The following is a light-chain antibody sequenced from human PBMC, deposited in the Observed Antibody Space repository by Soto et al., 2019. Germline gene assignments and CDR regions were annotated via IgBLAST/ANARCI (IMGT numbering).Light chain of an antibody. CDR1: QDISNY. CDR3: QQYDNLPLT. Sequence: DIQMTQSPSSLSASVGDRVTITCQASQDISNYLNWYQQKPGQAPKLLIYDASNLETGVPSRFSGSGSGTDFTFTISSLQHEDIATYYCQQYDNLPLTFGGGTKVEIK. V-gene: IGKV1-33*01. CDR2: DAS. J-gene: IGKJ4*01.